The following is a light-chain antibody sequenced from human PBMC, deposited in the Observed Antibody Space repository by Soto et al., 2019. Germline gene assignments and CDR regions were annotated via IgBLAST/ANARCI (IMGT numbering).Light chain of an antibody. V-gene: IGLV2-8*01. CDR2: DVN. J-gene: IGLJ2*01. CDR3: ISYAGSNKPA. Sequence: QSALTQPPSASGSPGQSVAISCSGTSSDVGGYNYVSWYQQHPGKAPKLMIYDVNKRPSGVPDRFSGSKSGNTASLTVSGLQAEDEADYYCISYAGSNKPAFGGVTKVTVL. CDR1: SSDVGGYNY.